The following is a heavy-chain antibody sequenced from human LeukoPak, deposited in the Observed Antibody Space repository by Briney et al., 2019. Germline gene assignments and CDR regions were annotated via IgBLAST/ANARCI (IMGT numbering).Heavy chain of an antibody. Sequence: QSGGSLRLSCAASGFPFNTFDMTWVRQAPGKGPDWVSVIRGADGSTYYADSVKGRFTISRDNSKNTLYLQMNSLRAEDTAVYYCLKGAWVDYWGQGTLVTVSS. CDR2: IRGADGST. J-gene: IGHJ4*02. CDR1: GFPFNTFD. CDR3: LKGAWVDY. V-gene: IGHV3-23*01. D-gene: IGHD7-27*01.